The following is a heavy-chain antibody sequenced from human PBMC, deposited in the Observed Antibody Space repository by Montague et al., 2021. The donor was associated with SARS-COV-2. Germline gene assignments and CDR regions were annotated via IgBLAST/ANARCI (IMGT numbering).Heavy chain of an antibody. Sequence: SETLSLTCTVSGGSISSSSYYWGWIRQPPGEGLEWIGSTYYSGSTYYNPSLKSRVTISVDTSKNQFSLKLSSVTAADTAVYYCARHGKTRIAMIVVVIGYFDYWGQGTLVTVSS. CDR1: GGSISSSSYY. J-gene: IGHJ4*02. CDR2: TYYSGST. CDR3: ARHGKTRIAMIVVVIGYFDY. V-gene: IGHV4-39*01. D-gene: IGHD3-22*01.